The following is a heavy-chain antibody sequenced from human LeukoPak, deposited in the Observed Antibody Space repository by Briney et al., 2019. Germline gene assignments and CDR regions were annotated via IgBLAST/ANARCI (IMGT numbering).Heavy chain of an antibody. CDR1: GYTFTSYD. CDR2: MNPNSGNT. J-gene: IGHJ4*02. Sequence: ASVKVSCKASGYTFTSYDINWVRQATGQGLEWMGWMNPNSGNTGYAQKFQGRVTMTRNTSISTAYMELSSLRSEDTAVYHCARGPYYDFWSGYYYYFDYWGQGTLVTVSS. CDR3: ARGPYYDFWSGYYYYFDY. D-gene: IGHD3-3*01. V-gene: IGHV1-8*01.